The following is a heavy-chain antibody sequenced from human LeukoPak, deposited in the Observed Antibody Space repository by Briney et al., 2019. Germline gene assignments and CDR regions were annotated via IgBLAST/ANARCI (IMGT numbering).Heavy chain of an antibody. Sequence: SETLSLTCTVSGVSITSSDFYWGWIRQPPGKGLEWIATISYSGRTYYDPSLKTRLTISVDTSKNQFSLKLLSVAAADTAVYYCARLKSYCGGDCYPDQFHNWGQGTLVTVSS. CDR2: ISYSGRT. V-gene: IGHV4-39*01. CDR3: ARLKSYCGGDCYPDQFHN. D-gene: IGHD2-21*02. CDR1: GVSITSSDFY. J-gene: IGHJ4*02.